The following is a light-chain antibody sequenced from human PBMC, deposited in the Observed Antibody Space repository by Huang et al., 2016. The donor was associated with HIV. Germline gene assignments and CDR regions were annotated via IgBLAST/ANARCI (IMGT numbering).Light chain of an antibody. CDR2: TTS. J-gene: IGKJ5*01. CDR3: QQSYSTQIT. Sequence: DIQMPQSPSFLSASVGDIVTITCRASQSISSYLNWYQQKPGKAPKLLIYTTSNLQDGVPSRFSGGGSGTDFTLTISSLQPEDIATYYCQQSYSTQITFGQGTRLEIK. CDR1: QSISSY. V-gene: IGKV1-39*01.